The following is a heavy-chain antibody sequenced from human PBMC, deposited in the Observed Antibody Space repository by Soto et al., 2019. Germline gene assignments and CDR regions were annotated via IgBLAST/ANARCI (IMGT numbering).Heavy chain of an antibody. CDR3: TNSRNYCSGGVCHVWYDT. D-gene: IGHD2-8*02. CDR1: GFSLTHVGVA. Sequence: SGPTLVNPTQTLTLTCTFSGFSLTHVGVAVGWIRQPPGKALEWLALIYGNDEEFYSPSLRSRLTITKDTSKNQVVLTMTNMGPVDTATYYCTNSRNYCSGGVCHVWYDTWGQGTLVTVSS. J-gene: IGHJ5*02. CDR2: IYGNDEE. V-gene: IGHV2-5*01.